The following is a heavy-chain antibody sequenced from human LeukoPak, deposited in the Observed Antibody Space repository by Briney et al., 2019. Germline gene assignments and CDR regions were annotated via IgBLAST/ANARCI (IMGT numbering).Heavy chain of an antibody. CDR3: ARGETTSFGY. CDR2: ISSSSSTI. Sequence: GGSLRLSCAASGFTFSSYSMNWVRQAPGKGLEWVSYISSSSSTIYYADSVKGRFTISRDNAKNSLYLQMNSLRAEDTAVYYCARGETTSFGYWGQGTLVTVSS. V-gene: IGHV3-48*04. CDR1: GFTFSSYS. D-gene: IGHD1-1*01. J-gene: IGHJ4*02.